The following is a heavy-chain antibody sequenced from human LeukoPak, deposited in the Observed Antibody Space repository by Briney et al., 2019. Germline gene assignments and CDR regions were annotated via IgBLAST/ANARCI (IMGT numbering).Heavy chain of an antibody. CDR2: INYSGST. D-gene: IGHD3-9*01. Sequence: PSETLSLTCTVSGGSISSYYWSWIRQPAGKGLEWIGYINYSGSTTYSPSLKSRVTISVDTSKSQFSLKLSSVTAADTAVYYCARETTIFEIDYWGQGTLVTVSS. J-gene: IGHJ4*02. CDR1: GGSISSYY. CDR3: ARETTIFEIDY. V-gene: IGHV4-59*01.